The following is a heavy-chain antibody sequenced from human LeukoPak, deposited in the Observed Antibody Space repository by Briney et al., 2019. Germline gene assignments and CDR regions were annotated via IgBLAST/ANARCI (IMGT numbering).Heavy chain of an antibody. D-gene: IGHD5-18*01. J-gene: IGHJ4*02. Sequence: SETLSLTCAVYGGSFSGYYWSWIRQPPGKGLEWIGEINHSGSTNYNPSLKSRVTISVDTSKNQFSLKLSSVTAADTAVYYCARGRGYSYGSRTNVYYFDYWGQGTLVTVSS. CDR2: INHSGST. CDR1: GGSFSGYY. CDR3: ARGRGYSYGSRTNVYYFDY. V-gene: IGHV4-34*01.